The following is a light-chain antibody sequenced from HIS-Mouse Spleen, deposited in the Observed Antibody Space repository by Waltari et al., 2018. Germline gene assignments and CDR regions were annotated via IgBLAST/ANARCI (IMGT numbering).Light chain of an antibody. CDR3: SSYTSSSTLYVV. J-gene: IGLJ2*01. CDR2: DVS. V-gene: IGLV2-14*03. CDR1: SSYVGGYSY. Sequence: QSALTQPASVSGSPGQSITISCTGTSSYVGGYSYVSWSQQHPGKAPKLMIYDVSNRPSGVSNRFSGSKSGNTASLTISGLQAEDEADYYCSSYTSSSTLYVVFGGGTKLTVL.